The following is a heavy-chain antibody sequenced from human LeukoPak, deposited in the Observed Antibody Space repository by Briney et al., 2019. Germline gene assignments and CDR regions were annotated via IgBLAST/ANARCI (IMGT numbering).Heavy chain of an antibody. CDR3: ATTQTYYYYMDV. Sequence: PSETLSLTCTVSGGSISSYYWSWIRQPPGKGLEWIGYIYYSGSTNYNPSLKSRVTISVDTSKNQFSLKLSSVTAADTAVYYCATTQTYYYYMDVWGKGTTVTVSS. D-gene: IGHD1-1*01. V-gene: IGHV4-59*01. J-gene: IGHJ6*03. CDR2: IYYSGST. CDR1: GGSISSYY.